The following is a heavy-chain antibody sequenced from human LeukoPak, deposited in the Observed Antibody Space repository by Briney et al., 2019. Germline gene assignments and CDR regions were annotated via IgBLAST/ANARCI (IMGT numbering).Heavy chain of an antibody. CDR3: ARVNWDYDSRSFDP. CDR1: GFTFSSYA. Sequence: GGSLRLSCAASGFTFSSYAMSWVRQAPGKGLEWVSAISGSGASTYYADSVKGRFTISRDNSKDTLYLQMNSLRVEDTAVYYCARVNWDYDSRSFDPWGQGTLVTVSS. J-gene: IGHJ5*02. D-gene: IGHD5-12*01. CDR2: ISGSGAST. V-gene: IGHV3-23*01.